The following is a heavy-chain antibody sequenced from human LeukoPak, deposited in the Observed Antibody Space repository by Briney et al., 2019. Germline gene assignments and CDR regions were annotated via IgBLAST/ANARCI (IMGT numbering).Heavy chain of an antibody. V-gene: IGHV4-39*07. CDR3: ARADRDGYNLDY. Sequence: PSETLSLTCTVSGGSISSSSYYWGWIRQPPGKGLEWIGSIYYSGSTYYNPSLKSRVTISVDTSKNQFSLKLSSVTAADTAVYYCARADRDGYNLDYWGQGTLVTVSS. J-gene: IGHJ4*02. CDR1: GGSISSSSYY. D-gene: IGHD5-24*01. CDR2: IYYSGST.